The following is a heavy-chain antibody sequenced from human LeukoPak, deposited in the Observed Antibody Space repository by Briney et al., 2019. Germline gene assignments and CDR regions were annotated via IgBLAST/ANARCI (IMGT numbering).Heavy chain of an antibody. CDR2: ISSSSSYI. Sequence: PGGSLRLSCAASGFTFSSYEMNWVRQAPGKGLEWVSSISSSSSYIYYADSVKGRFTISRDNAKNSLYLQMNSLRAEDTAVYYCARDGYYYGSGSYYKVDFDYWGQGTLVTVSS. CDR3: ARDGYYYGSGSYYKVDFDY. V-gene: IGHV3-21*01. CDR1: GFTFSSYE. D-gene: IGHD3-10*01. J-gene: IGHJ4*02.